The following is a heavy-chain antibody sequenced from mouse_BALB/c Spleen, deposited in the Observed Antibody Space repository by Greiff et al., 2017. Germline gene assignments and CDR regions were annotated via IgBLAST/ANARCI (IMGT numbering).Heavy chain of an antibody. CDR2: ISSGSSTI. CDR1: GFTFSSFG. Sequence: EVQLVESGGGLVQPGGSRKLSCAASGFTFSSFGMHWVRQAPEKGLEWVAYISSGSSTIYYADTVKGRFTISRDNPKNTLFLQMTSLRSEDTAMYYCARASMGAMDYWGQGTSVTVSS. V-gene: IGHV5-17*02. J-gene: IGHJ4*01. CDR3: ARASMGAMDY. D-gene: IGHD1-1*02.